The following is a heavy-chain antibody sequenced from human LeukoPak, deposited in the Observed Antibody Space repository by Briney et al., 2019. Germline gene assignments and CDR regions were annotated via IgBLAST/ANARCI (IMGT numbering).Heavy chain of an antibody. CDR2: IYSGGST. D-gene: IGHD3-9*01. CDR1: GFTVSSNY. Sequence: GGSLRLSCAASGFTVSSNYMSWVRQAPGKGLEWVSVIYSGGSTYYADSVKGRFTISRDNSKNTLYLQMNSLRAEDTAVYYCARDVGILTGYDYWGQGTLVTVSS. CDR3: ARDVGILTGYDY. V-gene: IGHV3-53*01. J-gene: IGHJ4*02.